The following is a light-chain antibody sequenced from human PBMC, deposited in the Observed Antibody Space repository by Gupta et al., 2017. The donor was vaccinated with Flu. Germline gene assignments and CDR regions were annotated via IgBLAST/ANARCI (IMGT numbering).Light chain of an antibody. J-gene: IGKJ5*01. CDR2: AAS. CDR3: QQSYSTSGIT. Sequence: DIQMTQSPSSLSASVGDRVTITCRASQSINSYLNWYQQKPGKAPKLLIYAASSLQSGVPSRFSGSGSGTDFTLTISSLQPEDFATYYCQQSYSTSGITFGQGTRLEIK. CDR1: QSINSY. V-gene: IGKV1-39*01.